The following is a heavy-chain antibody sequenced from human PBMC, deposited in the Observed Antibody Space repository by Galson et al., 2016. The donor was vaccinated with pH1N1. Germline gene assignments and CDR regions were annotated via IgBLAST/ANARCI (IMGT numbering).Heavy chain of an antibody. J-gene: IGHJ4*02. D-gene: IGHD3-16*01. Sequence: SVKVSCKVSGSRYTFSESSMHWVRQAPGKGLEWMGGFDPDEGETIYAQTFQGRLTLTEDTSTNTAYMDLRSLTSEDTAVYYCATAEVARGESFDHWGQGTLVTVSS. CDR3: ATAEVARGESFDH. CDR2: FDPDEGET. CDR1: GSRYTFSESS. V-gene: IGHV1-24*01.